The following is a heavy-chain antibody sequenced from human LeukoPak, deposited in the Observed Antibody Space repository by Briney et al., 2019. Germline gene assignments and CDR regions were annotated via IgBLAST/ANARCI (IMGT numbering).Heavy chain of an antibody. CDR2: INHSGST. D-gene: IGHD6-19*01. CDR1: GGSFSGYY. Sequence: SETLSLTCAVYGGSFSGYYWSWIRQPPGKGLEWIGEINHSGSTNYNPSLKSRVTISVDTSKNQFSLKLSSVTAADTAVYYCATGPKQWLVSRWFDPWGQGTLVTVSS. CDR3: ATGPKQWLVSRWFDP. V-gene: IGHV4-34*01. J-gene: IGHJ5*02.